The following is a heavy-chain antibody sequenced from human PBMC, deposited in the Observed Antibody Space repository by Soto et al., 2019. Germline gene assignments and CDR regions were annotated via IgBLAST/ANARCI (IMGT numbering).Heavy chain of an antibody. CDR2: VRGTGDGT. V-gene: IGHV3-23*01. J-gene: IGHJ4*02. D-gene: IGHD3-16*01. Sequence: PGGWLRLSCAASGFTFSTYNMPWDRQAPGKGLEWVPSVRGTGDGTYYADSVKGRFTISRDNSKNTLYLQMNSLRAEDTAIYYCPNAREVKLCRRSLAWWGQVPLIASSS. CDR1: GFTFSTYN. CDR3: PNAREVKLCRRSLAW.